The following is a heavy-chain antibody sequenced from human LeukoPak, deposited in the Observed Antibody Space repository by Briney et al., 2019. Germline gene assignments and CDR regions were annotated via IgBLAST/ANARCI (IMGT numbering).Heavy chain of an antibody. CDR3: ARVRGEDCSSTSCYSVWFDP. J-gene: IGHJ5*02. CDR2: INPNSGGT. CDR1: GYIFTGYY. V-gene: IGHV1-2*02. D-gene: IGHD2-2*01. Sequence: ASVKVSCKASGYIFTGYYMHWVRQAPGQGLEWMGWINPNSGGTNYAQKFQGRVTMTTDTSTSTAYMELRSLRSDDTAVYYCARVRGEDCSSTSCYSVWFDPWGQGTLVTVSS.